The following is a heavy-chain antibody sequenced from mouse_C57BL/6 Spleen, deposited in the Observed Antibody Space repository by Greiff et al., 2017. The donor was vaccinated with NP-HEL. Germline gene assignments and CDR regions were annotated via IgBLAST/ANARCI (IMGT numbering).Heavy chain of an antibody. J-gene: IGHJ3*01. D-gene: IGHD4-1*01. CDR3: ARETPLTGTVEFAY. CDR2: IYPGDGDT. CDR1: GYAFSSSW. Sequence: QVQLKQSGPELVKPGASVKISCKASGYAFSSSWMNWVKQRPGKGLEWIGRIYPGDGDTNYNGKFKGKATLTADKSSSTAYMQLSSLTSEDSAVYFCARETPLTGTVEFAYWGQGTLVTVSA. V-gene: IGHV1-82*01.